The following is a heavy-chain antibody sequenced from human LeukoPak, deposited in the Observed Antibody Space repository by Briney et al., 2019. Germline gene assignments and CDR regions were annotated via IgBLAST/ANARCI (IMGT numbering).Heavy chain of an antibody. CDR1: GITFRSYG. CDR3: AKGARGDTVTSIVGLNWFDP. J-gene: IGHJ5*02. V-gene: IGHV3-30*18. D-gene: IGHD4-17*01. Sequence: GGSLRLSCAASGITFRSYGMHWVRQAPGKGLECLGVKSYDGSHKYYADSVKGRFSISRDNSKNTLYLQMNSLRADDTAVYYCAKGARGDTVTSIVGLNWFDPWGQGTLVTVSS. CDR2: KSYDGSHK.